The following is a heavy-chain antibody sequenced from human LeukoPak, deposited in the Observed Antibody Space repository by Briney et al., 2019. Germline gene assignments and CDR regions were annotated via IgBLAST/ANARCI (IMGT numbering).Heavy chain of an antibody. Sequence: GGSLRLSCTVSGFTFSNAWMGWVRQAPGKGLEWVSAISNNGGYTYYADSVQGRFTISRDNSKSTLCLQMNSLRAEDTAVYYCAKQLGYCSDGSCYFPYWGQGTLVTVSS. CDR3: AKQLGYCSDGSCYFPY. J-gene: IGHJ4*02. CDR2: ISNNGGYT. V-gene: IGHV3-23*01. CDR1: GFTFSNAW. D-gene: IGHD2-15*01.